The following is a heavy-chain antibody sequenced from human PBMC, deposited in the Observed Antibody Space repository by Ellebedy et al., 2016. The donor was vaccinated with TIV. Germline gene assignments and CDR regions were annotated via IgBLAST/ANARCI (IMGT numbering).Heavy chain of an antibody. Sequence: PGGSLRLSCAASGFSFSSYGMPWVRQAPGKGLEWVAVISYDGSNKFYADSVKGRFTISRDSSKNTLYLQMDSLRADDTAVYYCARDHYCNTRNNGPDYWGQGTLVTVSS. V-gene: IGHV3-30*19. J-gene: IGHJ4*02. CDR3: ARDHYCNTRNNGPDY. D-gene: IGHD1/OR15-1a*01. CDR2: ISYDGSNK. CDR1: GFSFSSYG.